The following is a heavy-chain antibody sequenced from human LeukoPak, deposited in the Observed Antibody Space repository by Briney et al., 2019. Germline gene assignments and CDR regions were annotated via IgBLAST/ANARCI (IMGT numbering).Heavy chain of an antibody. D-gene: IGHD6-13*01. V-gene: IGHV4-39*02. Sequence: SETLSLTCTVSGGSISSSHYYWGWIRQPPGKGLEWLATIYYSGSTDYNTSLKSRITISADTSKKQFSLKLRSVTAADTAVYYCARDPGIEDYWGQGTLVTVSS. CDR1: GGSISSSHYY. J-gene: IGHJ4*02. CDR2: IYYSGST. CDR3: ARDPGIEDY.